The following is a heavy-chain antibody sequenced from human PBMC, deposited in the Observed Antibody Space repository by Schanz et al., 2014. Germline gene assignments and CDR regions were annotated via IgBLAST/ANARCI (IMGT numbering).Heavy chain of an antibody. CDR2: IKGDSSEK. J-gene: IGHJ3*02. Sequence: VQLVESGGALVQPGGSLRLSCSASGFTFSDHWMSWVRQPPGKGLEWVANIKGDSSEKNYVDSVKGRFTLSRDNAKKTMDLQMNSLRVEDTAVYYCARDPHKDYGGKPQALDIWGQGTMVTVSS. CDR3: ARDPHKDYGGKPQALDI. D-gene: IGHD4-17*01. CDR1: GFTFSDHW. V-gene: IGHV3-7*03.